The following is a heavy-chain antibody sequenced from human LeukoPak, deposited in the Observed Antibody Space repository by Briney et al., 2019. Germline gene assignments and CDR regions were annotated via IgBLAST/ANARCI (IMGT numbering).Heavy chain of an antibody. V-gene: IGHV4-39*07. J-gene: IGHJ3*02. CDR3: ARTYYDASGYSDAFDI. D-gene: IGHD3-22*01. CDR2: IYYSRST. CDR1: GGSISSSSYY. Sequence: PSETLSLTCTVSGGSISSSSYYWGWIRQPPGKGLEWIGSIYYSRSTYYNPSLESRVTISVDTSKNQFSLKLSSVTGADTAVYYCARTYYDASGYSDAFDIWGQGTMVTVSS.